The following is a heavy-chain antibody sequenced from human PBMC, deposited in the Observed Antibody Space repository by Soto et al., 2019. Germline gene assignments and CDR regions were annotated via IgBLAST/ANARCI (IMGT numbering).Heavy chain of an antibody. CDR3: AKEGSGSYYPALDY. D-gene: IGHD3-10*01. J-gene: IGHJ4*02. V-gene: IGHV3-23*01. CDR2: ISGSGGST. CDR1: GFTFSSYA. Sequence: GGSLRHSCAASGFTFSSYAMSWVRQAPGKGLEWVSAISGSGGSTYYADSVKGRFTISRDNSKNTLYLQMNSLRAEDTAVYYCAKEGSGSYYPALDYWGQGTLVTVSS.